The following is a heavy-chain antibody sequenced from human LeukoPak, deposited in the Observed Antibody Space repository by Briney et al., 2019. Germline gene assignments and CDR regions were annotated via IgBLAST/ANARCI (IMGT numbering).Heavy chain of an antibody. CDR3: ARYCTSTTCILRGFDY. CDR1: GYSFTSGHY. Sequence: SETLSLTCSVSGYSFTSGHYWGWIRQPPGKGLEWIAIIYHTGSAHYNPSLKSRVTISVDTSTNQFSLKLSSATAADTAVYYCARYCTSTTCILRGFDYWGQGTLVTVSS. J-gene: IGHJ4*02. CDR2: IYHTGSA. D-gene: IGHD2/OR15-2a*01. V-gene: IGHV4-38-2*01.